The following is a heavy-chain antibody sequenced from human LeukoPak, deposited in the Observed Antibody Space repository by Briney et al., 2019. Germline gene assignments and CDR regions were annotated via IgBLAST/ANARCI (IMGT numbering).Heavy chain of an antibody. CDR3: ARDAPGGAFDI. J-gene: IGHJ3*02. CDR2: IYHSGST. Sequence: SETLSLTCAVSGYFISSGYYWGWIRQPPGKGLEWIGSIYHSGSTYYNPSLKGRVTISVDTSKNQFSLKLSSVTAADTAVYYCARDAPGGAFDIWGQGTMVTVSS. D-gene: IGHD3-10*01. CDR1: GYFISSGYY. V-gene: IGHV4-38-2*02.